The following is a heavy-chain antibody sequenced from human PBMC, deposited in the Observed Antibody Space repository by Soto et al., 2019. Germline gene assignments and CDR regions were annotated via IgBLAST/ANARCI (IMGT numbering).Heavy chain of an antibody. D-gene: IGHD6-19*01. CDR1: GYTFTSYD. Sequence: QVQLVQSGAEVKKPGASVKVSCKASGYTFTSYDIIWVRQATGQGLEWMGWMNPSTGNTDSAEKFQGRLTMTRNTSISTVYMALSSLSFEATAVYYCARGRIIVAGGFAPWGPGTLVTVSS. V-gene: IGHV1-8*01. CDR3: ARGRIIVAGGFAP. CDR2: MNPSTGNT. J-gene: IGHJ5*02.